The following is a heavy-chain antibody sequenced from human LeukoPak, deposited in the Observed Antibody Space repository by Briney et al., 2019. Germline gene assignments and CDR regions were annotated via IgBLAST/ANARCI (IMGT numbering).Heavy chain of an antibody. V-gene: IGHV3-48*03. CDR3: AKDGGSGILY. Sequence: PGGSLRLSCAASGFTFSNYEMNWVRQAPGKGLEWISYISASGNPMFHADSVKGRFTISRDNAKNSLYLQMNSLRAEDTAIYYCAKDGGSGILYWGQGTLVTVSS. D-gene: IGHD3-10*01. CDR1: GFTFSNYE. J-gene: IGHJ4*02. CDR2: ISASGNPM.